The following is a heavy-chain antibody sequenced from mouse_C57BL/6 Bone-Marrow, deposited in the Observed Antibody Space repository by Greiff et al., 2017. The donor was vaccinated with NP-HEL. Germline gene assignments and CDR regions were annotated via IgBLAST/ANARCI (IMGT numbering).Heavy chain of an antibody. CDR1: GYTFTSYW. V-gene: IGHV1-64*01. CDR3: ARRAYGSSYGY. D-gene: IGHD1-1*01. J-gene: IGHJ2*01. CDR2: IHPNSGST. Sequence: QVQLQQPGAELVKPGASVKLSCKASGYTFTSYWMHWVKQRPGQGLEWIGMIHPNSGSTNYNEKFKSKATLTVDKSSSTAYMQLSSLTSEDSAVYYCARRAYGSSYGYWGQGTTLTVSS.